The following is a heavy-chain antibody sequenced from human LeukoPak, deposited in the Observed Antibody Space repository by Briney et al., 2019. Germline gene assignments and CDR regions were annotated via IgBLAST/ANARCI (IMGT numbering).Heavy chain of an antibody. J-gene: IGHJ3*02. CDR2: IIPIFGTA. CDR1: GGTFSSYA. V-gene: IGHV1-69*13. D-gene: IGHD2/OR15-2a*01. CDR3: ARDLSPSGAFDI. Sequence: SVKVSCKASGGTFSSYAISRVRQAPGQGLEWMGGIIPIFGTANYAQKFQGRVTITADESTSTAYMELSSLRSEDTAVYYCARDLSPSGAFDIWGQGTMVTVSS.